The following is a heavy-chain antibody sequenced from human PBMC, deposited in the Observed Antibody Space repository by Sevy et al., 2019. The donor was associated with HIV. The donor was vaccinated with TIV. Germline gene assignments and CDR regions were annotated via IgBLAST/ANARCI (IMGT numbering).Heavy chain of an antibody. Sequence: SETLSLTCTVTGDSMNTYYWAWIRQPPGKSLEWVGYILYSGSTEYSPSLKSRVTMALDKSKNEVSLRLSSVTAADTAVYYCGRLVPGDNWFDPWGQGRLVTVSS. CDR2: ILYSGST. J-gene: IGHJ5*02. V-gene: IGHV4-59*01. D-gene: IGHD2-8*02. CDR3: GRLVPGDNWFDP. CDR1: GDSMNTYY.